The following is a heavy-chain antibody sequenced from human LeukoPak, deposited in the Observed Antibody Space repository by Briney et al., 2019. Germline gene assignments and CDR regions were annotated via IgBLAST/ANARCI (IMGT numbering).Heavy chain of an antibody. J-gene: IGHJ5*02. CDR2: IYHSGST. Sequence: SETLSLTCAVYGGSFSGYSWSWIRQPPGKGLEWIGYIYHSGSTYYNPSLKSRVTISVDRSKNQFSLKLSFVTAADTAVYYCARGVSSRFDPWGQGTLVTVSS. D-gene: IGHD6-13*01. CDR3: ARGVSSRFDP. CDR1: GGSFSGYS. V-gene: IGHV4-30-2*01.